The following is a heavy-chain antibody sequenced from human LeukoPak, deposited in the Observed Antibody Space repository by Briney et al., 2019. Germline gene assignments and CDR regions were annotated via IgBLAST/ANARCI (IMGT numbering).Heavy chain of an antibody. D-gene: IGHD6-19*01. J-gene: IGHJ4*02. CDR2: IYPGDSDT. Sequence: GESLKISCKGSGYSSSTYWIGWVRQMPGKGLEYMGIIYPGDSDTRYSPSFQGQVTISADKSFSAAYLQWSSLKASDTAIYYCATWGSSAWFDYWGQGTLVTVSS. CDR1: GYSSSTYW. CDR3: ATWGSSAWFDY. V-gene: IGHV5-51*01.